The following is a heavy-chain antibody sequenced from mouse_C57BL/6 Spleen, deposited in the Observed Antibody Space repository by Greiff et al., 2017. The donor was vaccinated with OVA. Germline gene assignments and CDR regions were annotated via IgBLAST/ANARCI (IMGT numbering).Heavy chain of an antibody. J-gene: IGHJ1*03. CDR1: GFTFSDYG. D-gene: IGHD3-1*01. CDR3: ARPRD. CDR2: ISSGSSTI. Sequence: EVKLVESGGGLVKPGGSLKLSCAASGFTFSDYGMHWVRQAPEKGLEWVAYISSGSSTINYADKVKGRFTISRDNAKNTQFLQMTSLRSEDTAMYYCARPRDWGTGTTVTVSS. V-gene: IGHV5-17*01.